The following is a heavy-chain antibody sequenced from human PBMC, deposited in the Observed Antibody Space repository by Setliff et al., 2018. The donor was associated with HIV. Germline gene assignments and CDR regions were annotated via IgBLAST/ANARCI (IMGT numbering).Heavy chain of an antibody. Sequence: GESLKISCKGSGYSFSSYWIGWVRQMPGKGLEWMGIIYPGDSDTRYSPSFQGQVTISADKSISTAYLQWSSLKASDTAMYYCVRYIGAAAGYIDHWGQGTLVTVSS. J-gene: IGHJ4*02. CDR2: IYPGDSDT. CDR1: GYSFSSYW. CDR3: VRYIGAAAGYIDH. D-gene: IGHD6-25*01. V-gene: IGHV5-51*01.